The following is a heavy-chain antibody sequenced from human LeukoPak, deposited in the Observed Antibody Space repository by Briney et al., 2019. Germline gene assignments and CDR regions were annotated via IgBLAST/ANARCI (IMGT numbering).Heavy chain of an antibody. CDR1: GFTFSSYG. CDR2: IWYDGSNK. V-gene: IGHV3-33*06. D-gene: IGHD2-2*01. J-gene: IGHJ6*03. Sequence: PGRSLRLSCAASGFTFSSYGMHWVRQAPGKGLEWVAVIWYDGSNKYNADSVKGRFTISRDNSKNTLYLQMNSLRAEDTAVYYCAKSSSPYYYYYYMDVWGKGTTVTVSS. CDR3: AKSSSPYYYYYYMDV.